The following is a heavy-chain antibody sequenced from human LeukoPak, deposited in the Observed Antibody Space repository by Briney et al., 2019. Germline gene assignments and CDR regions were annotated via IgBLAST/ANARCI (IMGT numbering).Heavy chain of an antibody. CDR3: ARVPLGLLWFGELSF. D-gene: IGHD3-10*01. J-gene: IGHJ4*02. CDR2: IKQDGSEK. Sequence: GGSLRLSCAASGFTFSSYWMSWVRQAPGKGLEWVANIKQDGSEKYYVDSVKGRFTISRDNAKNSLYLQMNSLRAEDTAVYYCARVPLGLLWFGELSFWGQGTLVTVSS. CDR1: GFTFSSYW. V-gene: IGHV3-7*01.